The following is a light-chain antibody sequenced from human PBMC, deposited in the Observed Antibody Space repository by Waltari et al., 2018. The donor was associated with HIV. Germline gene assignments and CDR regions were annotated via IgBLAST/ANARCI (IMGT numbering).Light chain of an antibody. CDR3: CSYGGSTKFVI. J-gene: IGLJ2*01. Sequence: QSVLTPPPSVSGSPGQTVTISLNGTDRDVGGYNDVSCYQHSPGQATKLLIYDVTQRPSGVPDRFSGSKAGNTASLTISGLQAEDEGDYSCCSYGGSTKFVIFGGGTKVTVL. CDR2: DVT. V-gene: IGLV2-11*01. CDR1: DRDVGGYND.